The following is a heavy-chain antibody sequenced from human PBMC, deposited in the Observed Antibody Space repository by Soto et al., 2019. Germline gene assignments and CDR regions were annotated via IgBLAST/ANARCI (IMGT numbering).Heavy chain of an antibody. D-gene: IGHD5-12*01. CDR2: IIPILGIA. CDR1: GGTFSSYT. CDR3: AREYSGYDSKSYPYYYYYMDV. V-gene: IGHV1-69*04. J-gene: IGHJ6*03. Sequence: GASVKVSCKASGGTFSSYTISWVRQAPGQGLEWMGRIIPILGIANYAQKFQGRVTITADKSTSTAYMELSSLRSEDTAVYYCAREYSGYDSKSYPYYYYYMDVWGNGTTVTVSS.